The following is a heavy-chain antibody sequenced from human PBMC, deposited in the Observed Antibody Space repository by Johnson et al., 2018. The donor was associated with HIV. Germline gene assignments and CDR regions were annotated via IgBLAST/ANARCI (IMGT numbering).Heavy chain of an antibody. CDR3: ARGLTGEQVDI. D-gene: IGHD3-16*01. V-gene: IGHV3-66*01. J-gene: IGHJ3*02. CDR2: IYSGGST. Sequence: VQLVESGGGLVQPGRSLRLSCAASGFTVSSNYMSWVRQAPGKGLEWVSVIYSGGSTYYADSVKGRFTISRDNSKNTLYLQMNSLRAEDTAVYYCARGLTGEQVDIWGQGTMVTVSS. CDR1: GFTVSSNY.